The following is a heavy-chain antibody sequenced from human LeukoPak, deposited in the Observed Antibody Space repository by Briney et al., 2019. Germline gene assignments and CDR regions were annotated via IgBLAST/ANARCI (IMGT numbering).Heavy chain of an antibody. Sequence: GGSLRLSCAASGFTFSNAWMSWVRQAPGKGLEWVGRIKSKTDGGTTDYAAPVKGRFTISRDDSKNTLYLQMNSLKTEGTAVYYCTTGIVGAIGAFDIWGQGTMVTVSS. CDR1: GFTFSNAW. J-gene: IGHJ3*02. CDR3: TTGIVGAIGAFDI. CDR2: IKSKTDGGTT. D-gene: IGHD1-26*01. V-gene: IGHV3-15*01.